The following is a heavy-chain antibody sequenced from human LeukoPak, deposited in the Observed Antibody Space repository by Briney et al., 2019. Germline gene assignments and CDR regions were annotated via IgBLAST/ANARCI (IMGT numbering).Heavy chain of an antibody. Sequence: PSETLSLTCTVSGDSISSGSFHWSWVRQPAGKGLEWIGRIYTSGSTNYNPSLKSRVNISVDTSKNQFSLRLNSVTAADTAVYYCARDLWGYRSSSCYFDYWGQGTLVTVSS. CDR1: GDSISSGSFH. J-gene: IGHJ4*02. CDR3: ARDLWGYRSSSCYFDY. CDR2: IYTSGST. D-gene: IGHD6-6*01. V-gene: IGHV4-61*02.